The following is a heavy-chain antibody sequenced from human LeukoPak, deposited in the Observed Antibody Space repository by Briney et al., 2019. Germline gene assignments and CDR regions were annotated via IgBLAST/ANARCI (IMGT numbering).Heavy chain of an antibody. CDR2: IYPDDSDI. D-gene: IGHD3-3*01. V-gene: IGHV5-51*01. Sequence: GESLKISRKHSEYSLPNYCIGWVRQMPGKGLEWMGIIYPDDSDIRYSPSFQGQVTISADKSISIAYLQWSSLKASDTAMYYCAGQTGVFRDAFDIWGQGTMVTVSS. CDR1: EYSLPNYC. CDR3: AGQTGVFRDAFDI. J-gene: IGHJ3*02.